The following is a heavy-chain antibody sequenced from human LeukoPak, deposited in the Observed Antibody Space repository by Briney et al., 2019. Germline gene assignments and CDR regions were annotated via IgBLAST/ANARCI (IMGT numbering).Heavy chain of an antibody. V-gene: IGHV3-30*03. D-gene: IGHD3-3*01. Sequence: GGSLRLSCAASGFTFSSYGMHWVRQAPGKGLEWVAVISYDGSNKYYADSVKGRFTISRDNSKNTLYLQMNSLRAEDTVVYYCARGDDSDAFDIWGQGTMVTVSS. CDR1: GFTFSSYG. CDR2: ISYDGSNK. J-gene: IGHJ3*02. CDR3: ARGDDSDAFDI.